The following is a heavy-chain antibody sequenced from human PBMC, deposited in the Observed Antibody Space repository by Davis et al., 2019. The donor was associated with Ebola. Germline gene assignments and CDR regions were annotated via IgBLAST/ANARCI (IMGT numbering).Heavy chain of an antibody. CDR3: ARLGFKGYCSGGSCYFDYYYGMDV. D-gene: IGHD2-15*01. J-gene: IGHJ6*02. CDR1: GFTFSSYS. CDR2: ISSSSSYI. Sequence: PGGSLRLSCAASGFTFSSYSMNWVRQAPGKGLEWVSSISSSSSYIYYADSVKGRFTISRDNAKNSLYLQMNSLRAEDTAVYYCARLGFKGYCSGGSCYFDYYYGMDVWGQGTTVTVSS. V-gene: IGHV3-21*01.